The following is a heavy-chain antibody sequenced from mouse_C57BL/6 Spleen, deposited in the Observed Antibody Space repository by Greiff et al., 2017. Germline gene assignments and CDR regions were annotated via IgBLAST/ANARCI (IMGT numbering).Heavy chain of an antibody. V-gene: IGHV1-9*01. CDR1: GYTFTGYW. D-gene: IGHD1-1*01. CDR2: ILPGSGST. CDR3: ARSRIYYGSSYGFYDV. J-gene: IGHJ1*03. Sequence: QVQLQQSGAELMKPGASVKLSCKATGYTFTGYWIEWVKQRPGHGLEWIGEILPGSGSTNYNEKFKGKATFTADTSSNTAYMQLSSLTTEDSAIYYCARSRIYYGSSYGFYDVWGTGTTVTVSS.